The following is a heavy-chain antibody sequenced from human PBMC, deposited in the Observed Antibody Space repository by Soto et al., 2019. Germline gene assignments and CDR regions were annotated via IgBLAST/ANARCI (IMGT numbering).Heavy chain of an antibody. CDR3: ARDDYPITMIVVVMAPDY. D-gene: IGHD3-22*01. J-gene: IGHJ4*02. Sequence: GSNKYYADSVKGRFTISRDNSKNTLYLQMNSLRAEDTAVYYCARDDYPITMIVVVMAPDYWGQGTLVTVSS. CDR2: GSNK. V-gene: IGHV3-30-3*01.